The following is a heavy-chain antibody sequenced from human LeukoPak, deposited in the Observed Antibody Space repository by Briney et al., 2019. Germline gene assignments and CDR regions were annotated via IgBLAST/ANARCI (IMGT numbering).Heavy chain of an antibody. CDR2: IYTSGST. CDR3: AISGDYYDSSGYYPLDY. D-gene: IGHD3-22*01. V-gene: IGHV4-4*07. CDR1: GGSISSYY. Sequence: SETLSLTCTVSGGSISSYYWSWIRQPAGKGLEWIGRIYTSGSTNYNPSLKSRVTMSVDTSKNQFSLKLSSVTATDTAVYYCAISGDYYDSSGYYPLDYWGQGTLVTVSS. J-gene: IGHJ4*02.